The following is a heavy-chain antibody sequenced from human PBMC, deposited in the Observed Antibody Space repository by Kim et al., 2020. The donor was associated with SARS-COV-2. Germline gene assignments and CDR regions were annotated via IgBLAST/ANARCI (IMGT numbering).Heavy chain of an antibody. D-gene: IGHD5-18*01. J-gene: IGHJ4*02. V-gene: IGHV3-30*02. CDR3: TKQYSYGGGAFDY. Sequence: YSESVKGRFTLSRDNSKTTLDLQMNSLRAEDTAVYYCTKQYSYGGGAFDYWGQGTLVTVSS.